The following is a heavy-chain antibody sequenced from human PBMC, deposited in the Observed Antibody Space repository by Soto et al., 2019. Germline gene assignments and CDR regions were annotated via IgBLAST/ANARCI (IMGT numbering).Heavy chain of an antibody. V-gene: IGHV1-18*01. D-gene: IGHD2-8*01. CDR1: GYSFTTYG. J-gene: IGHJ4*02. CDR2: ISTYNGDT. CDR3: ARTEGRSTRGDY. Sequence: QVQLVQSGGEVKKPGASVRVSCKASGYSFTTYGVTWVRQAPGQGLEWMGWISTYNGDTRVAQQHQGRVTLTTDTSTNAAHMELRSLRSDDTAIYYCARTEGRSTRGDYWGQGTLVTVSS.